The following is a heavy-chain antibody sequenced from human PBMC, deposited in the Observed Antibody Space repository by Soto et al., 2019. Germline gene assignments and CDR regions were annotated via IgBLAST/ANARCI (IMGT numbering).Heavy chain of an antibody. Sequence: PSETLSLTCTVSRASIYTYSWTWIRQPAGKGLQWIGHIYSSGSANYSPSLKSRVSMSVDSSKNQISLKLSSVTAADTAVYYCANIVGANDYWGQGTLVPSPQ. D-gene: IGHD1-26*01. J-gene: IGHJ4*02. CDR2: IYSSGSA. CDR3: ANIVGANDY. V-gene: IGHV4-4*07. CDR1: RASIYTYS.